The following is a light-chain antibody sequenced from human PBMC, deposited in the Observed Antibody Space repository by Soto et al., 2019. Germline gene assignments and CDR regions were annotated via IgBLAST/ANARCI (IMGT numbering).Light chain of an antibody. J-gene: IGKJ4*01. CDR1: QSVSSS. V-gene: IGKV3-11*01. Sequence: EIVLTQSPATLSLSPGERATLSCRASQSVSSSLAWYQQKPGQTPRLLIYDASNRATGIPARFSGGRSGTDFTLTISSLEPEDFAVYYCQQRRNWPLTFGGGSKVETK. CDR2: DAS. CDR3: QQRRNWPLT.